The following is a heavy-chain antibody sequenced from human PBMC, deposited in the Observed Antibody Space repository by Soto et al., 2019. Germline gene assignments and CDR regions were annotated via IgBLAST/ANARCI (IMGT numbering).Heavy chain of an antibody. V-gene: IGHV3-23*01. D-gene: IGHD3-10*01. J-gene: IGHJ3*02. Sequence: GGSLRLSCAASGFTFSSYAMSWVRQAPGKGLEWVSAISGSGGSTYYADSVKGRFTISRDNSKNTLYLQMNSLRAEDTAVYYCAKDRVYGSGSYYNAHDAFDIWGQGTMVTVSS. CDR3: AKDRVYGSGSYYNAHDAFDI. CDR1: GFTFSSYA. CDR2: ISGSGGST.